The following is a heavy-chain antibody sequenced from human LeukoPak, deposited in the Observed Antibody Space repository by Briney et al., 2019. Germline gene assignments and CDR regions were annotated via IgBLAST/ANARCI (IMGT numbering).Heavy chain of an antibody. CDR1: GFTFSRYD. CDR3: ARGTLEHCSGASCYPLDS. D-gene: IGHD2-15*01. Sequence: PGGSLRLSCEASGFTFSRYDMHWVRQAPRKGLEWVGVILYDETNKYYADSVKGRFTISRDNSKNTLYLIMNSLRAEDTAVYYCARGTLEHCSGASCYPLDSWGQGTLVTVSS. J-gene: IGHJ5*01. V-gene: IGHV3-33*05. CDR2: ILYDETNK.